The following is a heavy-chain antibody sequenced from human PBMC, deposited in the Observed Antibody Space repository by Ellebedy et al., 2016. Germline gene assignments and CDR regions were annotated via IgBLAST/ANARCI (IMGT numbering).Heavy chain of an antibody. CDR3: ARDTRDGVGSSEAYYDP. D-gene: IGHD1-26*01. Sequence: ASVKVSXKASGYTFTSYGISWVRQAPGQGLEWMGWISAYNGNTNYAQKFQGWVTMTRDTSISTAYMELSRLRSDDTAVYYCARDTRDGVGSSEAYYDPWGQGTLVTVSS. J-gene: IGHJ5*02. CDR2: ISAYNGNT. CDR1: GYTFTSYG. V-gene: IGHV1-18*01.